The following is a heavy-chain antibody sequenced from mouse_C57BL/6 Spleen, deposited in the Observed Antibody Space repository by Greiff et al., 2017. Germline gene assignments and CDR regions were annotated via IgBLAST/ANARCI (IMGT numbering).Heavy chain of an antibody. V-gene: IGHV1-82*01. CDR3: ASCYSDDWFAY. CDR1: GYAFSSSW. Sequence: VQLQQSGAELVKPGASVKMSCKASGYAFSSSWMHWVKQRPGQGLEWIGRIYPGTGDTTYNGKFKGKATLTADKSSSTAYMQLSSLTSEDSAVYFCASCYSDDWFAYWGQGTLVTVSA. D-gene: IGHD2-12*01. J-gene: IGHJ3*01. CDR2: IYPGTGDT.